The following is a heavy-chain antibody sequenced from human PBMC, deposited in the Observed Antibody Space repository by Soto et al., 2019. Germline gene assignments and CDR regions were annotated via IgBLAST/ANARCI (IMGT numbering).Heavy chain of an antibody. CDR1: GLTFSTDE. V-gene: IGHV3-48*03. D-gene: IGHD1-1*01. Sequence: EVQLVASGGDLVPPGGSLRLSCAVSGLTFSTDEMNWVRQAPGKGLEWLAYISYTSTTIKYADSVKGRFAVSRDNAKKSLYLKMNNLRVEDPVIYYCVREGGSLAFDSWGQGTLVTVSS. CDR2: ISYTSTTI. CDR3: VREGGSLAFDS. J-gene: IGHJ4*02.